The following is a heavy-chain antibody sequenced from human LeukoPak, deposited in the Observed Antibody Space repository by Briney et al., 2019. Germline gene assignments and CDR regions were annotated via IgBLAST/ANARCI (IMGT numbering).Heavy chain of an antibody. J-gene: IGHJ4*02. V-gene: IGHV3-23*01. CDR1: GFTLSSYA. D-gene: IGHD3-16*01. Sequence: GGSLRLSCAASGFTLSSYAMSWVRQAPGKGLEWVSAISGSGGSTYYADSVKGRFTISRDNSKNTLYLQMNSLRAEYTAVYYWAKTRQGGYYFDYWGQGTLVTVSS. CDR3: AKTRQGGYYFDY. CDR2: ISGSGGST.